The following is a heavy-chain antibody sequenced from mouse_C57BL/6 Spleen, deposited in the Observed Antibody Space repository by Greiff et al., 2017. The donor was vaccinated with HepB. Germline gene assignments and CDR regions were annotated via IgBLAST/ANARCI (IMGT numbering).Heavy chain of an antibody. CDR2: IDPSDSYT. V-gene: IGHV1-69*01. J-gene: IGHJ2*01. D-gene: IGHD2-4*01. CDR3: ARLDMDYDGFDY. CDR1: GYTFTSYW. Sequence: QVQLQQPGAELVMPGASVKLSCKASGYTFTSYWMHWVKQRPGQGLEWIGEIDPSDSYTNYNQKFKGKSTLTVDKSSSTAYMQLSSLTSEDSAVYYCARLDMDYDGFDYWGQGTTLTVSS.